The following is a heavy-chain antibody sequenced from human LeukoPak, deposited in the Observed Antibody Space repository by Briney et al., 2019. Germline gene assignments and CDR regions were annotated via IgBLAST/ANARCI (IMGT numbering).Heavy chain of an antibody. V-gene: IGHV4-59*01. CDR1: GGSISSYY. D-gene: IGHD2-2*01. CDR2: IYYSGST. J-gene: IGHJ4*02. CDR3: ASSPVVVVPAAIVN. Sequence: SETLSLTCTVSGGSISSYYWSWIRQPPGKGLEWIGYIYYSGSTNYNPSLKSRVTISGDTSKNQFSLKLSSVTAADTAVYYCASSPVVVVPAAIVNWGQGTLVTVSS.